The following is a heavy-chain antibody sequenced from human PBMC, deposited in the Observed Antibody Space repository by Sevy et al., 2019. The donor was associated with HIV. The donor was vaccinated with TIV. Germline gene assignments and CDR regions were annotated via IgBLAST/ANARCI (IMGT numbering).Heavy chain of an antibody. J-gene: IGHJ4*02. V-gene: IGHV1-18*04. CDR3: ARDLVPYDSSGYYLYDY. D-gene: IGHD3-22*01. CDR1: GYTFTSYG. Sequence: ASVKVSCKASGYTFTSYGISWVRQAPGQGLEWTGWISAYNGNTNYVQKLQGRVTMTTDTSASTAYMELRSLRSDDTAVYYCARDLVPYDSSGYYLYDYWCQGTLVTVSS. CDR2: ISAYNGNT.